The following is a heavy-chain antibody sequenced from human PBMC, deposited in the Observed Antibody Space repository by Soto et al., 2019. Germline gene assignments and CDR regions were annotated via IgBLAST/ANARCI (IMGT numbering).Heavy chain of an antibody. V-gene: IGHV3-74*03. Sequence: WESXRLSCVASEFTFIKYCIHLFRHAPGKGLVLVSRINMDGTKTAYADSVKGRFTVSRDNANNTLYLQMNSLGVEDTAVYYCARDYYYDSSSYSVNWFDTWGQGTLVTVSS. CDR2: INMDGTKT. D-gene: IGHD3-22*01. J-gene: IGHJ5*02. CDR1: EFTFIKYC. CDR3: ARDYYYDSSSYSVNWFDT.